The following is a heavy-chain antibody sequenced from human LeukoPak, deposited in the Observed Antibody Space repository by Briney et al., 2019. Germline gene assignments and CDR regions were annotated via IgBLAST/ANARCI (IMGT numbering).Heavy chain of an antibody. J-gene: IGHJ5*02. CDR1: GGSISSYY. Sequence: SETLSLTCTVSGGSISSYYWSWIRQPPGKGLEWVGYIYYSGSTNYNPSLKSRVTISVDTSKNQFSLNLGPGPAADTAVYYCAKERYSSPFWWFDPWGQGTLVTVSS. CDR3: AKERYSSPFWWFDP. V-gene: IGHV4-59*01. CDR2: IYYSGST. D-gene: IGHD6-6*01.